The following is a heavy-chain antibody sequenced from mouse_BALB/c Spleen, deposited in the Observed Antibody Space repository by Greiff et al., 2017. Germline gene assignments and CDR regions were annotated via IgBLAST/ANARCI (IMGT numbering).Heavy chain of an antibody. V-gene: IGHV14-3*02. J-gene: IGHJ4*01. CDR2: IDPANGNT. D-gene: IGHD2-12*01. CDR1: GFNIKDTY. Sequence: EVKLQESGAELVKPGASVKLSCTASGFNIKDTYMHWVKQRPEQGLEWIGRIDPANGNTKYDPKFQGKATITADTSSNTAYLQLSSLTSEDTAVYYCAPYDRTDAMDYWGQGTSVTVSS. CDR3: APYDRTDAMDY.